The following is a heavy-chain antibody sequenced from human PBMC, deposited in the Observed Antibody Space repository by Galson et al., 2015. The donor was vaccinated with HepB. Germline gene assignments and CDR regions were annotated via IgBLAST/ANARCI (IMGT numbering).Heavy chain of an antibody. CDR3: AKDPVPSKVTQWYFDL. CDR1: GFTFSSYA. CDR2: ISGSGGST. Sequence: SLRLSCAASGFTFSSYAMSWVRQAPGKGLEWVSAISGSGGSTYYADSVKGRFTISRDNSKNTLYLQMNSLRAEDTAVYYCAKDPVPSKVTQWYFDLWGRGTLVTVSS. J-gene: IGHJ2*01. V-gene: IGHV3-23*01. D-gene: IGHD2-21*02.